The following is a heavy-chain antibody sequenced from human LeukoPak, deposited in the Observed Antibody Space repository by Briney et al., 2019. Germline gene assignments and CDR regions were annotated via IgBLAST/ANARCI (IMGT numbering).Heavy chain of an antibody. CDR3: ARCTGGDCGGAFDI. J-gene: IGHJ3*02. Sequence: GASVKVSCKTSGNTFTNYDINWLRQATGQGLEWMGWMSPNTGNADSAQKFQGRVTMTRNISISTAYMELSSLRFEDTAVYYCARCTGGDCGGAFDIWGQGTMVTVSS. D-gene: IGHD2-21*02. V-gene: IGHV1-8*01. CDR2: MSPNTGNA. CDR1: GNTFTNYD.